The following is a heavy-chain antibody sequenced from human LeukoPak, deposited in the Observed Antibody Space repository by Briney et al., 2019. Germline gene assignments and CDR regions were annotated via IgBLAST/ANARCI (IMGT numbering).Heavy chain of an antibody. CDR1: GFTFSNYN. CDR2: ISSSSIYI. V-gene: IGHV3-21*01. Sequence: GGSLRLSCVASGFTFSNYNMNWVRQAPGKGLEWVSSISSSSIYIYYADSVKGRFTISRDNAKNSLYLQMNSLRGEDTAVYYCARGLVGAIDYWGQGTLVTVSS. CDR3: ARGLVGAIDY. D-gene: IGHD1-26*01. J-gene: IGHJ4*02.